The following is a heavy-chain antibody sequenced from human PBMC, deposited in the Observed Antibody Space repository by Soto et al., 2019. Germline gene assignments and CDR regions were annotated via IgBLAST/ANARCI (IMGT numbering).Heavy chain of an antibody. V-gene: IGHV3-48*01. CDR3: ARDGLWFGEFTDGYFDY. D-gene: IGHD3-10*01. CDR1: GFTFSSYS. J-gene: IGHJ4*02. CDR2: ISSSSSTI. Sequence: EVQLVESGGGLVQPGGSLRLSCAASGFTFSSYSMNWVRQAPGKGLEWVSYISSSSSTIYYADSVKGRFTISRDNAKNSLYLQMNSLRAEDTAVYYCARDGLWFGEFTDGYFDYWGQGTLVTVSS.